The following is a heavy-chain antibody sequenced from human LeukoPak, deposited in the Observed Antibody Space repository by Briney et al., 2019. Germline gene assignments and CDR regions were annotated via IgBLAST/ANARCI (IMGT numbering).Heavy chain of an antibody. CDR3: ARARHYYDSSGYYLDGLYYYYYGMDV. Sequence: GASLKVSCKAPGYTFTGSYMHGGRQAPGQGFEGWGWINPNSGGTNYAQKFQGRVTMTRDTSISTAYMELSRLRSDDTAVYYCARARHYYDSSGYYLDGLYYYYYGMDVWGQGTTVTVSS. D-gene: IGHD3-22*01. CDR1: GYTFTGSY. CDR2: INPNSGGT. J-gene: IGHJ6*02. V-gene: IGHV1-2*02.